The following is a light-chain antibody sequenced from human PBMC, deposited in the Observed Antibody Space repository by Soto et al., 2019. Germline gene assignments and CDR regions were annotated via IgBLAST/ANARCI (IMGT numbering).Light chain of an antibody. CDR1: RVISSW. CDR3: QQANSFPIS. J-gene: IGKJ5*01. CDR2: AAS. V-gene: IGKV1-12*01. Sequence: DIQMTQSPSSVSASVGDSVTITCRASRVISSWLAWYQQKPGKAPNLLIYAASNLQSGVPSRFSASGSGTDFTLTIDNLQPEDFATYYCQQANSFPISFGQGTRLEIK.